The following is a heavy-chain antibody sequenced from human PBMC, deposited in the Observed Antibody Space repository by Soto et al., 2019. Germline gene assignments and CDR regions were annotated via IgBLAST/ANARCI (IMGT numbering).Heavy chain of an antibody. CDR3: ARGRYGSGGSCYGWFDP. CDR2: IYYSGST. J-gene: IGHJ5*02. D-gene: IGHD2-15*01. V-gene: IGHV4-59*01. Sequence: SETLSLTCTVSGGSISSYYWSWIRQPPGKGLEWIGYIYYSGSTNYNPSLKSRVTISVDTSKNQFSLKLSSVTAADTAVYYCARGRYGSGGSCYGWFDPWGQGTLVTVSS. CDR1: GGSISSYY.